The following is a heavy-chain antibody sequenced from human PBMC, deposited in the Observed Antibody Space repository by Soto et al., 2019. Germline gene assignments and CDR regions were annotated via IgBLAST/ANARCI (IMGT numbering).Heavy chain of an antibody. V-gene: IGHV1-8*01. CDR2: MNPNSGNT. CDR1: GYTFTSYD. D-gene: IGHD5-12*01. Sequence: QVQLVQSGAEVKKPGASVKVSCKASGYTFTSYDINWVRQATGQGLEWMGWMNPNSGNTGYAQKFQGRVTMTRNTSIGTAYSGLGSLRSEATAVYFCGGSQVDMGVGDWFDPWGQGSPVDVSS. CDR3: GGSQVDMGVGDWFDP. J-gene: IGHJ5*01.